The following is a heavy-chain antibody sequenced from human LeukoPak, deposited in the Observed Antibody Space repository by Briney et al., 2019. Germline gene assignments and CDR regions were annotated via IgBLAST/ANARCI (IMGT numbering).Heavy chain of an antibody. J-gene: IGHJ2*01. CDR3: ARAYCSSNTSCARGWYFDL. CDR1: GNTFTSYY. Sequence: ASVKVSCKASGNTFTSYYMHWVRQAPGQGLEWMGIINPSGGSTSYAQKFQGRVTMTRDTSTSTVYMELSSLRSEDTAVYYCARAYCSSNTSCARGWYFDLWDRGTLVTVSS. V-gene: IGHV1-46*01. D-gene: IGHD2-2*01. CDR2: INPSGGST.